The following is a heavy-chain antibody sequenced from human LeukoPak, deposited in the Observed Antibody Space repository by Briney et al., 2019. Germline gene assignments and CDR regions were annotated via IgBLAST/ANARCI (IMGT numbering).Heavy chain of an antibody. D-gene: IGHD6-19*01. Sequence: GGSLRLSCAASGVTFSSYGMHWVRQAPRKGLEWVAFIRYDGSNKYYPDSVKGRFTISRDDSKNTLYLQMNSLRAEDTAVYYCAKDSSGLAVYYDYYMDVWGKGTTVTVSS. CDR1: GVTFSSYG. CDR2: IRYDGSNK. V-gene: IGHV3-30*02. CDR3: AKDSSGLAVYYDYYMDV. J-gene: IGHJ6*03.